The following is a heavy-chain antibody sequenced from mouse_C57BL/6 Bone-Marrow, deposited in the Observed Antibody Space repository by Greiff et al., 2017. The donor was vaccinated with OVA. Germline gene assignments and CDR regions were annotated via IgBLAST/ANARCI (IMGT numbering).Heavy chain of an antibody. Sequence: EVQLQQSGPVLVKPGASVKMSCKASGYTFTDYYMNWVKQSHGKSLEWIGVINPYNGGTSYNQKFEGKATLTVDKSSSTAYMELNSLTSEDSAVYYCARYYYGSSYAMDYWGQGTSVTVSS. D-gene: IGHD1-1*01. CDR3: ARYYYGSSYAMDY. V-gene: IGHV1-19*01. CDR2: INPYNGGT. J-gene: IGHJ4*01. CDR1: GYTFTDYY.